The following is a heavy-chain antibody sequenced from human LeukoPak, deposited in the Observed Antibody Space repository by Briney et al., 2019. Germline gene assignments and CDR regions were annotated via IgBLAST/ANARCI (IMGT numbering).Heavy chain of an antibody. CDR2: INHSGST. V-gene: IGHV4-34*01. CDR1: GGSFSGYY. Sequence: PSETLSLTCAVYGGSFSGYYWSCIRQPPGKGLEWIGEINHSGSTNYNPSLKSRVTISVDTSKNQFSLKLSSVTAADTAVYYCARVKGTMVRGVINYYYGMDVWGQGTTVTVSS. CDR3: ARVKGTMVRGVINYYYGMDV. D-gene: IGHD3-10*01. J-gene: IGHJ6*02.